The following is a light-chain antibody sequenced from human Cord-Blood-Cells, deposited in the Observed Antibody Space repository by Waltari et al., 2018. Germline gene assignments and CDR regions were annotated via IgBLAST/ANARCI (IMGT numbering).Light chain of an antibody. Sequence: DIQMTQSPSSLSASVGDRVTITCRASQSISSYLNWYQQKPGKAPKRLIYAASSLQSGVRARLSGSGYGTDFTLTISSLQPEDVATDYWQQSYSTPRTVGGGTKVEIK. J-gene: IGKJ4*02. CDR3: QQSYSTPRT. CDR2: AAS. CDR1: QSISSY. V-gene: IGKV1-39*01.